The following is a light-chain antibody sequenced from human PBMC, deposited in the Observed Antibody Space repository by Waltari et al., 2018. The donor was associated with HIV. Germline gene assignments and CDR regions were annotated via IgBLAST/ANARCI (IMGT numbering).Light chain of an antibody. J-gene: IGLJ3*02. Sequence: QSVLTQPPSVSAAPGQKVTISCSGSSSNIGHNYVSWYQQLPGTTPKLLIYDNKKRPSGIPDRFSGSKAGTSATLGVTGLQTGGEADYYCGTWDSSLLAGVFGGGTKLTVL. V-gene: IGLV1-51*01. CDR1: SSNIGHNY. CDR3: GTWDSSLLAGV. CDR2: DNK.